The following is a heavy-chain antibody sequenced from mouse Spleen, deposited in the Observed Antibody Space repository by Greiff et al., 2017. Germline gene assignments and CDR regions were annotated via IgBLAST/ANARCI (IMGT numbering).Heavy chain of an antibody. CDR3: ARQSTYFDY. CDR1: GFTFSSYA. CDR2: ISSGGGNT. V-gene: IGHV5-9*01. D-gene: IGHD2-1*01. J-gene: IGHJ2*01. Sequence: EVMLVESGGGLVKLGGSLKLSCAASGFTFSSYAMSWVRQTPEKRLEWVATISSGGGNTYYPDSVKGRFTISRDNAKNTLYLQMSSLKSEDTAMYYCARQSTYFDYWGQGTTLTVSS.